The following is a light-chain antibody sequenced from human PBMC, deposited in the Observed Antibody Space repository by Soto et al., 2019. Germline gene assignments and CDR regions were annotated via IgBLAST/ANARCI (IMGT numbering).Light chain of an antibody. CDR3: HQYNNWPLT. CDR2: GAS. J-gene: IGKJ5*01. Sequence: EIVMTQSPATLSVSPGERATLSCRASQSVSGNLAWYQQKPGQAPRLLIYGASTRATGIPVRFSGSGSGTEFSLTLNSLQSEDFAVYYCHQYNNWPLTFGQGTRLEIK. V-gene: IGKV3D-15*01. CDR1: QSVSGN.